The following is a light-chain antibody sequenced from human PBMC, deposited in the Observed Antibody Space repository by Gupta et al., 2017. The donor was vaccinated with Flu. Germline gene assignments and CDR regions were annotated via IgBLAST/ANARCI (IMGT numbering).Light chain of an antibody. CDR3: AAGDDSRNGVV. J-gene: IGLJ2*01. CDR2: STN. V-gene: IGLV1-44*01. CDR1: SSNIGSNT. Sequence: QSVLTQPPSASGAPGQRVTISCSGSSSNIGSNTVNWYQQRPGTAPKVLIYSTNQRPSGVPDRFSGSKSGTSASLAISELQAEDEADYYCAAGDDSRNGVVFGGGTKLTVL.